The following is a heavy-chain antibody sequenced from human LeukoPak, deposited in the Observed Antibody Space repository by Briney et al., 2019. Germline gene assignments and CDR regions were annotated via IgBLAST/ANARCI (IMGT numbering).Heavy chain of an antibody. J-gene: IGHJ4*02. Sequence: GASVKVSCKASGGTFSSYAIDWVRQAPGQGLEWMGRIIPILGIANYAQKFQGRVTITADKSTSTAYMELSSLRSEDTAVYYCARTVSGSYLDYWGQGTLVTVSS. CDR3: ARTVSGSYLDY. D-gene: IGHD1-26*01. CDR1: GGTFSSYA. V-gene: IGHV1-69*04. CDR2: IIPILGIA.